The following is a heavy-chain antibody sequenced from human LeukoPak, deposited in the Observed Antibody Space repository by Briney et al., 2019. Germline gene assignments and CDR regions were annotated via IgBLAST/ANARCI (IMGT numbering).Heavy chain of an antibody. V-gene: IGHV1-2*02. CDR3: ATTFSSGWYFHY. CDR2: INPNSGAK. D-gene: IGHD6-19*01. Sequence: ASVKVSCKASGYTFTDYYMHWVRQAPGQGLEWMGWINPNSGAKIYAQKFQGRVTMTRDSSISTAYMEVSRLTSDDTAVYHCATTFSSGWYFHYWGQGTLVTVSS. CDR1: GYTFTDYY. J-gene: IGHJ4*02.